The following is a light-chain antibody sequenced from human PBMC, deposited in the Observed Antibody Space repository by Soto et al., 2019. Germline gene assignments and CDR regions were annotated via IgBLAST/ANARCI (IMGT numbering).Light chain of an antibody. CDR1: QSVSSY. CDR3: QQRSNWPRT. J-gene: IGKJ1*01. CDR2: DAS. V-gene: IGKV3-11*01. Sequence: EIVLTQSPATLSLSPGERATLSCSASQSVSSYLAWYQQKPGQAPRLLIYDASNRATGIPARFSGSGSGTDFTLTISSLEPEDFAVYYGQQRSNWPRTFGQGTKVEIK.